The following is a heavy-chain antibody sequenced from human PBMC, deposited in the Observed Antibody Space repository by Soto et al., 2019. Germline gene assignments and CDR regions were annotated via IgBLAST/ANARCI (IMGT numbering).Heavy chain of an antibody. D-gene: IGHD3-10*01. V-gene: IGHV3-48*01. J-gene: IGHJ5*02. CDR2: ISSSSSTI. Sequence: GGSLRLSCAASGFTFSSYSMNWVRQAPGKGLEWVSYISSSSSTIYYADSVKGRFTISRDNAKNSLYLQMNSLRAEDTAVYYCARDENGGYYVTTWFDPWGQGTLVTVSS. CDR1: GFTFSSYS. CDR3: ARDENGGYYVTTWFDP.